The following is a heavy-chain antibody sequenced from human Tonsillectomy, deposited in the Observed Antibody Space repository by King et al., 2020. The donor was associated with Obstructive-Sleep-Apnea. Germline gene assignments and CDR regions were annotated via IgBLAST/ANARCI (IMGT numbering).Heavy chain of an antibody. V-gene: IGHV4-4*02. Sequence: QVQLQESGPGLVKPSGTLSLTCAVSGGSISSSHWWSWVRQPPGKELEWIGEIYHSGSTNYNPSLKSRVTVSVDTCKNPFYLSLSSVTAADTAVYYCARVKQEGSINCYSGSERGFDYWGQGTLVTVSS. J-gene: IGHJ4*02. CDR2: IYHSGST. D-gene: IGHD1-26*01. CDR1: GGSISSSHW. CDR3: ARVKQEGSINCYSGSERGFDY.